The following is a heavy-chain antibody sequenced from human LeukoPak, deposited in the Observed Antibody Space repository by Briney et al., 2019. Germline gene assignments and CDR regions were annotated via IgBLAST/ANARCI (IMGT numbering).Heavy chain of an antibody. CDR3: ARDRGTTYYDFWSGPSDTFDY. D-gene: IGHD3-3*01. Sequence: ASVKVSCKASGYTFTSYGISWVRQAPGQGLERMGWISAYNGNTNYAQKLQGRVTMTTDTSTSTAHMELRSLRSDDTAVYYCARDRGTTYYDFWSGPSDTFDYWGQGTLVTVSS. CDR2: ISAYNGNT. V-gene: IGHV1-18*01. CDR1: GYTFTSYG. J-gene: IGHJ4*02.